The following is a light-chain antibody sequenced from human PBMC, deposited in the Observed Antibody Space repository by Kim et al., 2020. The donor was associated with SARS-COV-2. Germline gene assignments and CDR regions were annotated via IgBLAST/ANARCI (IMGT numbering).Light chain of an antibody. V-gene: IGKV1-39*01. CDR1: QPITTY. J-gene: IGKJ4*01. CDR2: GAR. CDR3: QQSFSLPLT. Sequence: ASEGDTITMTCRASQPITTYLNSYQQQPGRAPKLLIYGARTLQRGVPSRFSGSGAGTRFTLTISGLQLEDFATYSCQQSFSLPLTFGGGTKVDIK.